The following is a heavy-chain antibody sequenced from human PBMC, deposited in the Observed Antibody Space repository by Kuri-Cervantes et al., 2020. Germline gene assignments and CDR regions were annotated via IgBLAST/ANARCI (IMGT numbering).Heavy chain of an antibody. J-gene: IGHJ6*02. CDR3: AKDSREYQLLSAYYYYYGGMDV. D-gene: IGHD2-2*01. V-gene: IGHV3-30*18. CDR1: GFTFSTYG. CDR2: ISYDGSNK. Sequence: GESLKISCAASGFTFSTYGMPWVRQAPGKGLEWVAVISYDGSNKDYADSVKGRFTISRDNSKNTLYLQMNSLRAEDTAVYYCAKDSREYQLLSAYYYYYGGMDVWGQGTTVTVSS.